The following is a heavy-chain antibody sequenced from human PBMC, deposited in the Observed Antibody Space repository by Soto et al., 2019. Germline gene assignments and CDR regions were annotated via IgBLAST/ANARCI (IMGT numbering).Heavy chain of an antibody. J-gene: IGHJ4*02. CDR2: IIPVFGSA. CDR3: AKDVGFQQHLFVFDL. D-gene: IGHD3-10*02. V-gene: IGHV1-69*01. Sequence: QVQLVQSGAEVKKAGSSVKVSCKVSGGTFSSYFINWVRQAPGQGLEWVGGIIPVFGSASFAEKFQGRVTITADESTSTAYMELSSLRSDDTAVYYCAKDVGFQQHLFVFDLWGQGTLVTVSS. CDR1: GGTFSSYF.